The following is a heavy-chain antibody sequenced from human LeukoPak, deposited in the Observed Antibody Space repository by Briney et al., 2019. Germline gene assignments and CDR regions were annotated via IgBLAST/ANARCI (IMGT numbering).Heavy chain of an antibody. V-gene: IGHV3-30*18. CDR1: GFTFSSYG. CDR2: ISYDGSNK. D-gene: IGHD4-17*01. J-gene: IGHJ4*02. Sequence: GGSLRLCCAASGFTFSSYGMHWVRQAPGKGLEWVAVISYDGSNKYYADSVKGRFTISRDNSKNTLYLQMNSLRAEDTAVYYCAKETYGDLYFDYWGQGTLVTVSS. CDR3: AKETYGDLYFDY.